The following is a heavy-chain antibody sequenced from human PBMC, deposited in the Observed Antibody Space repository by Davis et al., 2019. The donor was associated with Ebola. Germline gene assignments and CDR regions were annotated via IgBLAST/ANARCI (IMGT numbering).Heavy chain of an antibody. V-gene: IGHV1-3*01. CDR3: ARASFGYNSGWYADY. J-gene: IGHJ4*02. D-gene: IGHD6-19*01. CDR2: VHGGNGNT. Sequence: ASVKVSCKASGYIFTTYAMHWVRQAPGQRLEWMGWVHGGNGNTKYSQRFQGRVTITTDTSASTVYLDLTSLRSDDTAVFYCARASFGYNSGWYADYWGPGSLVTVSS. CDR1: GYIFTTYA.